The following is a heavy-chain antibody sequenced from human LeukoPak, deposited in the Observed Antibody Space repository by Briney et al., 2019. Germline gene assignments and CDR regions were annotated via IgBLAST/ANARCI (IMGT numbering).Heavy chain of an antibody. D-gene: IGHD1-26*01. J-gene: IGHJ4*02. CDR2: IYTSGST. CDR1: GASSNTYY. CDR3: AGSKDVVGAFDY. V-gene: IGHV4-4*07. Sequence: SETLSLTCTVSGASSNTYYWSWIRQPAGKRLEWIGRIYTSGSTNYNPSLKSRVSMSVDTSKNQFSLKLNSVTAADTAVYYCAGSKDVVGAFDYWGQGTLVTVSS.